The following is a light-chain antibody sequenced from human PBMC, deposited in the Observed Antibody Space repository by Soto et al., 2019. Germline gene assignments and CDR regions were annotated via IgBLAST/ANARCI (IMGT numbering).Light chain of an antibody. CDR1: SSNIGAGYD. V-gene: IGLV1-40*01. Sequence: QSVLTQPPSVSGAPGQRVTISCTGSSSNIGAGYDVNWYQQLPGTAPKLLIFGDSNRPSGVPDRFSGSKSGTSASLAITGLQADDEADYYCSSITSKNTWVFGGGTKLTVL. CDR3: SSITSKNTWV. CDR2: GDS. J-gene: IGLJ3*02.